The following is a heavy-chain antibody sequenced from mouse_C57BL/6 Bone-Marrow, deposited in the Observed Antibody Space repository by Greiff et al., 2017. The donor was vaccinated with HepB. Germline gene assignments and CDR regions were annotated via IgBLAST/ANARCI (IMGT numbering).Heavy chain of an antibody. J-gene: IGHJ3*01. CDR1: GYTFTSYW. Sequence: QVQLQQSGAELVRPGTSVKLSCKASGYTFTSYWMHWVKQRPGQGLEWIGVIDPSDSYTNYNQKFKGKATLTVDTSSSTAYMQLSSLTSEDSAVYYCARYRFGFAYWGQGTLVTVSA. V-gene: IGHV1-59*01. CDR2: IDPSDSYT. CDR3: ARYRFGFAY.